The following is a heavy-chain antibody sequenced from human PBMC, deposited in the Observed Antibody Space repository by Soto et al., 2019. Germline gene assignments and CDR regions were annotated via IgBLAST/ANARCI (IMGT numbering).Heavy chain of an antibody. J-gene: IGHJ5*02. V-gene: IGHV4-30-4*01. CDR2: MSYSGRN. D-gene: IGHD3-22*01. CDR1: GDSSISGDYY. CDR3: ASGPDSYDISGYFEP. Sequence: PSETISLTYTVSGDSSISGDYYLSWIRQPPGKGLEWIGYMSYSGRNHYNPSLKSRATISVDTPENQFFLKLSSVTAADTAVYFCASGPDSYDISGYFEPWGQGTLVPVFS.